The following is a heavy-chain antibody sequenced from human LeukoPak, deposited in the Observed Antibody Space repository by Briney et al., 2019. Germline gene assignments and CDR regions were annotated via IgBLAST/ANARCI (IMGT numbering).Heavy chain of an antibody. CDR2: IYSGGST. D-gene: IGHD1-26*01. Sequence: GGSLRLPCAASGFTVSSNYMSWVRQAPGKGLEWVSVIYSGGSTYYADSVKGRFTISRDNSKNTLYLQMNSLRAEDTAVYYCAREAQREDWYFDLWGRGTLVTVSS. J-gene: IGHJ2*01. CDR1: GFTVSSNY. CDR3: AREAQREDWYFDL. V-gene: IGHV3-66*01.